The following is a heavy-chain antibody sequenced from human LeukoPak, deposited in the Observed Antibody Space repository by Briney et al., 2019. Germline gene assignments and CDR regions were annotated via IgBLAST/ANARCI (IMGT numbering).Heavy chain of an antibody. CDR1: GYSFSSYW. CDR3: ASLRSYTDAFDI. D-gene: IGHD1-14*01. V-gene: IGHV5-51*01. J-gene: IGHJ3*02. CDR2: IYPGDSDT. Sequence: GESLKISCKGSGYSFSSYWIAWVRQMPGKGLEWMGTIYPGDSDTRYRPSFQGQVTISADKSISTAYLQWSSLKASDTVIYYCASLRSYTDAFDIWGLGTMVTVSS.